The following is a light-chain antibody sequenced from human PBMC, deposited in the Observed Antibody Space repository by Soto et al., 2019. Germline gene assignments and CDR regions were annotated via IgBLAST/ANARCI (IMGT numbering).Light chain of an antibody. Sequence: QSALTQPASVSGSPGQSITISCTGTSSDVGGYNYVSWYQQHPRKAPKLMIYDVSNRPSGVSNRFSGSKSGNTASLTISGLQAEDEADYYCSSYTSSSTPWVFGTGTKVTVL. CDR3: SSYTSSSTPWV. CDR1: SSDVGGYNY. V-gene: IGLV2-14*01. CDR2: DVS. J-gene: IGLJ1*01.